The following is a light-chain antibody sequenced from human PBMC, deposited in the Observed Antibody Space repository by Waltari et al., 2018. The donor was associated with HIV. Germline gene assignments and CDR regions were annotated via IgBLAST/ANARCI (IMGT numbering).Light chain of an antibody. Sequence: EIVLTQSPGTLSLSPGERATLSCRASQSLSSSYLAWYQQKPGQAPRLLVYGASHRATDIPDRFSGSGSGTDFALTISRVEPEDFAVYYCQQYGSSPKTFAQGTKLEIK. CDR2: GAS. CDR3: QQYGSSPKT. V-gene: IGKV3-20*01. CDR1: QSLSSSY. J-gene: IGKJ2*01.